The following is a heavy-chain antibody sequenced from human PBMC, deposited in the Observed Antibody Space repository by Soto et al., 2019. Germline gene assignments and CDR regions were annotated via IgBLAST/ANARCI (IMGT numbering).Heavy chain of an antibody. CDR3: VRDSARIVVVPRVDGDNWFDP. Sequence: QVHLVESGGGVVKPAGSLRLSCAASGFTFSDYFMRWIRQAAGKGLEWVSFISGRGDNIKYADSVRGRFTISRDNAKNSLYLQMNSLRDEDTAVYYCVRDSARIVVVPRVDGDNWFDPWGQGTLVTVSS. V-gene: IGHV3-11*04. J-gene: IGHJ5*02. CDR2: ISGRGDNI. D-gene: IGHD2-2*01. CDR1: GFTFSDYF.